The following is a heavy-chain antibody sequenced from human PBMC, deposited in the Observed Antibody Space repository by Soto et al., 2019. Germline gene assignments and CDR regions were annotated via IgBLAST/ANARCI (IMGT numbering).Heavy chain of an antibody. V-gene: IGHV4-31*03. Sequence: QVQLQESGPGLVKPSQTLSLTCSLSGGSINSDEFYWTWIRQSPGKGLGWIGYIYSSRRTHYNPSLKSRINISLDTSNNLLSLRLSSVTAADTAVYYCARMGLHLGELSRNWFDPWGRGTLVTVSS. J-gene: IGHJ5*02. CDR2: IYSSRRT. CDR3: ARMGLHLGELSRNWFDP. CDR1: GGSINSDEFY. D-gene: IGHD3-16*02.